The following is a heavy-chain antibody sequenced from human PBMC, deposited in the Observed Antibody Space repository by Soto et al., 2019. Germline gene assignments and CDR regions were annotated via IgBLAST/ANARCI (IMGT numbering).Heavy chain of an antibody. CDR3: AREWYSSSAVFFWGNHYVMDV. Sequence: GGSLRLSCAASGFTYSSYAMHWVRQAPGKGLEWVAVISYDGSNKYYADSVKGRFTISRDNSKNTLYLQMNSLRAEDTAVYYCAREWYSSSAVFFWGNHYVMDVWGQGTTVTVSS. J-gene: IGHJ6*02. CDR1: GFTYSSYA. V-gene: IGHV3-30-3*01. D-gene: IGHD6-13*01. CDR2: ISYDGSNK.